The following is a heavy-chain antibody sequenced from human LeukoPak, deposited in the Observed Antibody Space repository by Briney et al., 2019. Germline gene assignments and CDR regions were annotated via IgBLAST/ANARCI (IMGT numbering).Heavy chain of an antibody. CDR3: AKTGSDY. J-gene: IGHJ4*02. Sequence: GRSLRLSCAASGFTLSTYAMHWVRQAPGKGLEWVALISKDGSSKSYADSVKGRFTISRDNSKNTLYLQMNSLRAEDTAVYYCAKTGSDYWGQGTLVTVSS. V-gene: IGHV3-30*18. CDR2: ISKDGSSK. CDR1: GFTLSTYA. D-gene: IGHD3-10*01.